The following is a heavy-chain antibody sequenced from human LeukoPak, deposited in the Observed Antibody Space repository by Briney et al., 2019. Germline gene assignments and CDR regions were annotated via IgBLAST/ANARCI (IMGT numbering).Heavy chain of an antibody. Sequence: GGSLRLSCAASGFTISSYWMSWVRQAPGKGLEWVANIKQDGSEKYYVDSVKGRFTISSDNAKNSLYLQMNSLRAEDTAVYYCARRDGDNDRGFDYWGQGTLVTVSS. CDR1: GFTISSYW. V-gene: IGHV3-7*02. D-gene: IGHD4-23*01. J-gene: IGHJ4*02. CDR2: IKQDGSEK. CDR3: ARRDGDNDRGFDY.